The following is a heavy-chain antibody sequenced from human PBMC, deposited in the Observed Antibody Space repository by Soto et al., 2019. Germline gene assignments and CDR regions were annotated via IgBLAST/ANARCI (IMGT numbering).Heavy chain of an antibody. CDR1: GYTFASYG. CDR3: ARDRGIAADY. CDR2: ISPYNGNT. Sequence: QVQLVQSGAEVKKPGASVKVSCKASGYTFASYGISWVRQAPGQGLEWMGWISPYNGNTNYAQKLXGXVXGXXDTSTSTAYMELRSLRSDDTAVYSCARDRGIAADYWGQGTLVTVSS. J-gene: IGHJ4*02. V-gene: IGHV1-18*01. D-gene: IGHD6-13*01.